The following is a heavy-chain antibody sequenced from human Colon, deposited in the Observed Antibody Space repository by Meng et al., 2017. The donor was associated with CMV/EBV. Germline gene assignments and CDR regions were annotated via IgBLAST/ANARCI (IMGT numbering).Heavy chain of an antibody. CDR2: INHSGST. D-gene: IGHD1-26*01. CDR1: VGSFSGYY. J-gene: IGHJ3*02. CDR3: ARKWELGAFDI. V-gene: IGHV4-34*01. Sequence: QVQLQQWCAGLLKPSETLSLTCAVYVGSFSGYYWSWIRQPPGKGLEWIGEINHSGSTNYNPSLKSRVTISVDTSKNQFSLKLSSVTAADTAVYYCARKWELGAFDIWDQGTMVTVPS.